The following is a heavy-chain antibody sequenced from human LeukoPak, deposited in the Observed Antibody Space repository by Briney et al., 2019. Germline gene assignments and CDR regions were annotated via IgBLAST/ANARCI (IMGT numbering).Heavy chain of an antibody. Sequence: SGGSLRLSCAASKFTFSDYYMTWIRQAPGKGPEWVAYMNQFGTEIKYLDSVKGRFTISRDNAKNSLYLWMTSLTADDTAVYYCARGNYYYEFWGQGTLVIVSS. CDR3: ARGNYYYEF. J-gene: IGHJ4*02. V-gene: IGHV3-7*04. CDR1: KFTFSDYY. CDR2: MNQFGTEI. D-gene: IGHD3/OR15-3a*01.